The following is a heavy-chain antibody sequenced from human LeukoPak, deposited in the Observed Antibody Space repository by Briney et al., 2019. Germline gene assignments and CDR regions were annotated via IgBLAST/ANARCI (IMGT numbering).Heavy chain of an antibody. J-gene: IGHJ4*02. CDR2: FYSGGYT. V-gene: IGHV3-66*01. CDR3: ARAPGSSAYGYYFDF. CDR1: GFTVSSKS. Sequence: PGGSLRLSCAASGFTVSSKSMSWVRQAPGKGLEWVSIFYSGGYTYYADSVRGRFTISRDNSKNTLYLQMNSLRAEDTAVYYCARAPGSSAYGYYFDFWGQRTLVTVSS. D-gene: IGHD3-16*01.